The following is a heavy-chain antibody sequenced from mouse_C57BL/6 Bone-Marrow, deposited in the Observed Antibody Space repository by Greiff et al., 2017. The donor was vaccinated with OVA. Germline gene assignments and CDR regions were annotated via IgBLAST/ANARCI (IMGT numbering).Heavy chain of an antibody. J-gene: IGHJ3*01. V-gene: IGHV5-17*01. D-gene: IGHD2-3*01. Sequence: EVHLVESGGGLVKPGGSLKLSCAASGFTFSDYGMHWVRQAPEKGLEWVAYISSGSSTIYYADTVKGRFTISRDNAKNTLCLQMTSLRSEDTAMYYCARLYDYWGQGTLVTVSA. CDR1: GFTFSDYG. CDR2: ISSGSSTI. CDR3: ARLYDY.